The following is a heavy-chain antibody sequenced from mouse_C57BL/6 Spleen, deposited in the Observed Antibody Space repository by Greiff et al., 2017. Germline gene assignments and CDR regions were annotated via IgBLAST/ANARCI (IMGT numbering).Heavy chain of an antibody. CDR1: GFTFSDFY. CDR2: SRNKANDYTP. D-gene: IGHD1-1*01. J-gene: IGHJ4*01. CDR3: ARGSYNYAMDY. Sequence: EVNVVESGGGLVQSGRSLRLSCATSGFTFSDFYMEWVRQAPGKGLEWIAASRNKANDYTPEYSASVKGRFIVSRDTSQSILYLQMNALRTEDTAVYYCARGSYNYAMDYWGQGTSVTVSS. V-gene: IGHV7-1*01.